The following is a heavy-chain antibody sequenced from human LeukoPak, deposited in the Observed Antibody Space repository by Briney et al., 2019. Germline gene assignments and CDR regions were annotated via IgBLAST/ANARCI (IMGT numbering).Heavy chain of an antibody. CDR2: ISSSGSTI. V-gene: IGHV3-11*01. Sequence: GGSLRLSCAASGFTFSDYNMSWIRQASGKGLEWVSYISSSGSTIYYADSVKGRFTISRDNAKNSLYLQMNSLRAEDTAVYYCARDDFWSGYLRYWGQGTLVTVSS. J-gene: IGHJ4*02. D-gene: IGHD3-3*01. CDR3: ARDDFWSGYLRY. CDR1: GFTFSDYN.